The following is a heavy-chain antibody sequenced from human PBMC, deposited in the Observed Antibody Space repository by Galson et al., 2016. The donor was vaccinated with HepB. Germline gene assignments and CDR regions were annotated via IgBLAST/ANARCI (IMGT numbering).Heavy chain of an antibody. V-gene: IGHV1-46*01. CDR1: GYTFSNYY. D-gene: IGHD2-21*01. Sequence: SVKVSCKASGYTFSNYYFHWVRHAPVQGLEWMGIINAGGGSKGYAQKFQGRVTLTRDTSTSTLYMELSSLKFEDTAVYFCARDKVFARRYFNYTGMNVWGQGTLVTVSS. CDR2: INAGGGSK. J-gene: IGHJ4*02. CDR3: ARDKVFARRYFNYTGMNV.